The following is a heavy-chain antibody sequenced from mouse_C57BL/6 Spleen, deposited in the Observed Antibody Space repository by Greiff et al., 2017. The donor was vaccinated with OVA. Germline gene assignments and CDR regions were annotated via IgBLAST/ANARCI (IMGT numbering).Heavy chain of an antibody. CDR3: ARDYGSEGYFDY. D-gene: IGHD1-1*01. Sequence: QVQLQQSGAELVKPGASVKISCKASGYAFSSYWMNWVKQRPGKGLEWIGQIYPGDGDTNYNGKFKGKATLTADKSSSTAYMQLSSLTSEDSAVYFCARDYGSEGYFDYWGQGTTLTVSS. CDR2: IYPGDGDT. J-gene: IGHJ2*01. V-gene: IGHV1-80*01. CDR1: GYAFSSYW.